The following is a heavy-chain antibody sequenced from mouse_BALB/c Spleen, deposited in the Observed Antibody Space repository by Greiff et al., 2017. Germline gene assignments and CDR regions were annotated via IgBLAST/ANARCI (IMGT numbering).Heavy chain of an antibody. V-gene: IGHV5-12-2*01. Sequence: DVMLVESGGGLVQPGGSLKLSCAASGFTFSSYTMSWVRQTPEKRLEWVAYISNGGGSTYYPDTVKGRFTISRDNAKNTLYLQMSSLKSEDTAMYYCARHGSSSLYYAMDYWGQGTSVTVSS. CDR3: ARHGSSSLYYAMDY. CDR2: ISNGGGST. CDR1: GFTFSSYT. D-gene: IGHD1-1*01. J-gene: IGHJ4*01.